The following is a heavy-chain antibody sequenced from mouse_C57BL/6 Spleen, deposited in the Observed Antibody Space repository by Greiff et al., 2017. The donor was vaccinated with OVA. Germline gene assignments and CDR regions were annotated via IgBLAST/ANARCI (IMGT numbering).Heavy chain of an antibody. J-gene: IGHJ3*01. D-gene: IGHD2-3*01. CDR3: AIADGGYFAWFAY. V-gene: IGHV14-3*01. CDR1: GFNIKNTY. Sequence: VQLQQSVAELVRPGASVKLSCTASGFNIKNTYMHWVKQRPEQGLEWIGRIDPANGYTKYAPKFQGKATITADKSSNTTYLQLSSLNAEDTAIYYCAIADGGYFAWFAYWGQGTLVTVSS. CDR2: IDPANGYT.